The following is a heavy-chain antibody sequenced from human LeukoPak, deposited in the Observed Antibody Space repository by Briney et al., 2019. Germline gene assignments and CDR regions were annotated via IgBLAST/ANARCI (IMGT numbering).Heavy chain of an antibody. J-gene: IGHJ4*02. CDR3: ARLRGGGVATANDY. CDR1: GYMFSSHW. Sequence: GESLKISCKTYGYMFSSHWIAWVRPRPGTGLEWVGIIYPDDSDTRYSPSFQGQVTMSVDKSTNTAYLHWGGLKASDTALYFCARLRGGGVATANDYWGQGTLVSVSS. D-gene: IGHD3-3*01. CDR2: IYPDDSDT. V-gene: IGHV5-51*01.